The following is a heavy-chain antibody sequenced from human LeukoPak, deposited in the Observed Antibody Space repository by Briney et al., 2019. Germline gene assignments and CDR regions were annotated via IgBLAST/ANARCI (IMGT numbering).Heavy chain of an antibody. CDR2: ISSRSTTI. J-gene: IGHJ4*02. V-gene: IGHV3-48*04. D-gene: IGHD5-12*01. CDR3: ARGPRGYSGSATGYFFDF. Sequence: GGSLRLSCAASGFTFSSYAMHWVRQAPGKGLEWISYISSRSTTIYYADSVKGRFTISRDNAKNSLFLEMNSLRAEDTATYYCARGPRGYSGSATGYFFDFWGQGTLVTVSS. CDR1: GFTFSSYA.